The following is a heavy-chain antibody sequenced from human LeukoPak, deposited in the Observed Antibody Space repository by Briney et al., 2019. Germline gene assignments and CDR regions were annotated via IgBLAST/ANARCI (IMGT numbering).Heavy chain of an antibody. Sequence: SETLSLTCTVSGGSISSGSYYWSWIRQPAGKGLEWTGRIYTSGSTNYNPSLKSRVTILVDTSKNHFSLKLSSVTAADTAVYYCARDDCSGGSCYSDYWGQGTLVTVSS. V-gene: IGHV4-61*02. D-gene: IGHD2-15*01. CDR3: ARDDCSGGSCYSDY. J-gene: IGHJ4*02. CDR2: IYTSGST. CDR1: GGSISSGSYY.